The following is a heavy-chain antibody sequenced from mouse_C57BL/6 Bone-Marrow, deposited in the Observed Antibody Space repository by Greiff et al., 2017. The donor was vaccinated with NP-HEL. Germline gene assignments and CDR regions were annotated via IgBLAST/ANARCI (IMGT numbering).Heavy chain of an antibody. CDR2: INPSTGGT. Sequence: VQLQQSGPELVKPGASVKISCKASGYSFTGYYMNWVKQSPEKSLEWIGEINPSTGGTTYNQKFKAKATLTVDKSSSTAYMQLKSLTSEDSAVYYCARGFITTIVDYFDYWGQGTTLTVSS. CDR3: ARGFITTIVDYFDY. D-gene: IGHD1-1*01. V-gene: IGHV1-42*01. J-gene: IGHJ2*01. CDR1: GYSFTGYY.